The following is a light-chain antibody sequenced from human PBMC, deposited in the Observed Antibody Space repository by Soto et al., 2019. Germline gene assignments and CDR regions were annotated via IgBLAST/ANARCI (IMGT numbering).Light chain of an antibody. CDR3: RQYGRSLEFA. CDR1: QTVSNNF. V-gene: IGKV3-20*01. Sequence: IVLTQSPGTLSLSPGETATLSCRASQTVSNNFLAWYQEKPGRGPRLLIYGASTSATGVPDRFSGSGSGTDFTLTISRLDPEDFAVYYCRQYGRSLEFAVGGGTKVEIK. CDR2: GAS. J-gene: IGKJ4*01.